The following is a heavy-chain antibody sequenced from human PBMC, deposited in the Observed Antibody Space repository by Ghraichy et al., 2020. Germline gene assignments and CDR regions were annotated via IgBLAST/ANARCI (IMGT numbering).Heavy chain of an antibody. V-gene: IGHV4-34*01. CDR2: INHSGST. CDR1: GGSFSGYY. Sequence: SQTLSLTCAVYGGSFSGYYWSWIRQPPGKGLEWIGEINHSGSTNYNPSLKSRVTISVDTSKNQFSLKLSSVTAADTAVYYCARDHIAAAAGTRPYYYGMDVWGQGTTVTVSS. D-gene: IGHD6-13*01. CDR3: ARDHIAAAAGTRPYYYGMDV. J-gene: IGHJ6*02.